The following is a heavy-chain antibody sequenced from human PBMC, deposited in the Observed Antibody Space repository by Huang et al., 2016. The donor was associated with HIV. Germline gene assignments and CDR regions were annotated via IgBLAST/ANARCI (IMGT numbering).Heavy chain of an antibody. CDR2: IKSKTDGGTT. CDR1: GFTFSNAW. Sequence: EVQLVESGGGLVKPGGSLRLSCAVSGFTFSNAWVRWVRQAPGNVVEWVGRIKSKTDGGTTDYAAPVKGRFTISRDDSKNTLYLQMNSLKTEYTAVYYCTTGGDLTFDYWGQGTLVTVSS. J-gene: IGHJ4*02. CDR3: TTGGDLTFDY. V-gene: IGHV3-15*01. D-gene: IGHD3-16*01.